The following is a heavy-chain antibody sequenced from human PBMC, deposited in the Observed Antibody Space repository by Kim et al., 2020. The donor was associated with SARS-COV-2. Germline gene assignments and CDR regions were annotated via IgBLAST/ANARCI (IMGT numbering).Heavy chain of an antibody. D-gene: IGHD2-2*01. Sequence: SETLSLTCAVYGGSFSGYYWSWIRQPPGKGLEWIGEINHSGSTNYNPSLKSRVTISVDTSKNQFSLKLSSVTAADTAVYYCARGPRYCSSTSCPPRFDYWGQGTLVTVSS. CDR2: INHSGST. J-gene: IGHJ4*02. V-gene: IGHV4-34*01. CDR1: GGSFSGYY. CDR3: ARGPRYCSSTSCPPRFDY.